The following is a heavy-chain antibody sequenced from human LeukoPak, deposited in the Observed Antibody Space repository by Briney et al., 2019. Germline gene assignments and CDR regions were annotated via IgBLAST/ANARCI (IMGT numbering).Heavy chain of an antibody. CDR1: GYTFTDYY. Sequence: ASVKVSCKASGYTFTDYYMHWVRQAPGQGPEWMGWINPNSGDTRFAQKFQGRVTLTRDTSISTTYMELSRLIYDDTAVYYCARDVYGPYYFDYWGQGTLVTVSS. CDR3: ARDVYGPYYFDY. V-gene: IGHV1-2*02. CDR2: INPNSGDT. D-gene: IGHD5/OR15-5a*01. J-gene: IGHJ4*02.